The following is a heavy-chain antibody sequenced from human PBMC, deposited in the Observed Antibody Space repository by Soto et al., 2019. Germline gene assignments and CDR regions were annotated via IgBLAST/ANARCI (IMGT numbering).Heavy chain of an antibody. D-gene: IGHD2-2*01. CDR2: INAGNGNT. CDR1: GYTFTSYA. V-gene: IGHV1-3*01. Sequence: ASVKVSCKASGYTFTSYAMHWVRQAPGQRLEWMGWINAGNGNTKYSQKFQGRVTITRDTSASTAYMELSSLRSEDTAVYYCAGIYCSRTSCPIHYFDYWGKGTLVTVS. J-gene: IGHJ4*02. CDR3: AGIYCSRTSCPIHYFDY.